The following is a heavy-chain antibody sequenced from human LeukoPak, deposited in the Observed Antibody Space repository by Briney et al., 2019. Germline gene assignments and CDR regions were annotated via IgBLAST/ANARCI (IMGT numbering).Heavy chain of an antibody. D-gene: IGHD6-19*01. Sequence: PGGSLRLSCAASGFTFSSYAMSWVRQAPGKGLEWVSAIIGSGGSTYYADSVKGRFTISRDNSKNTLYLQMNSLRAEDTAVYYCAKDPKRYSSGWYGYYFDYWGQGTLVTVSS. CDR1: GFTFSSYA. CDR3: AKDPKRYSSGWYGYYFDY. J-gene: IGHJ4*02. V-gene: IGHV3-23*01. CDR2: IIGSGGST.